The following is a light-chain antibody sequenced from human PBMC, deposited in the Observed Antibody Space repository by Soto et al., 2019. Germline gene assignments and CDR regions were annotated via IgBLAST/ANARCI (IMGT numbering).Light chain of an antibody. J-gene: IGKJ5*01. CDR2: AAS. V-gene: IGKV3-15*01. CDR1: QTVSSSY. CDR3: QQYNEWPPFT. Sequence: EIILTQSPDTLSLSPVERATLSCRASQTVSSSYLAWYQQKPGQAPRLLIYAASTRATGIPDRFSGSVSGTEFTLTISSLQSEDFAVYYCQQYNEWPPFTFGQGTRLEI.